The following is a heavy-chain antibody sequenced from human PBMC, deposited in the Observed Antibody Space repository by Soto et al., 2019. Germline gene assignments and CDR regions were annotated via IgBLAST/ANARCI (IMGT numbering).Heavy chain of an antibody. CDR2: ISGSGGST. V-gene: IGHV3-23*01. CDR3: AKYSIRGVITTNHFDY. D-gene: IGHD3-10*01. J-gene: IGHJ4*02. Sequence: PGRSLRLSCAASGFTFSSYAMSWVRQAPGKGLEWVSAISGSGGSTYYADSVKGRFTISRDNSKNTLYLQMNSLRAEDTAVYYCAKYSIRGVITTNHFDYWGQGNLVTVS. CDR1: GFTFSSYA.